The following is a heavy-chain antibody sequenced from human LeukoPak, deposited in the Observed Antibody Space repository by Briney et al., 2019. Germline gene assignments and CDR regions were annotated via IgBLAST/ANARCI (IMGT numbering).Heavy chain of an antibody. J-gene: IGHJ4*02. D-gene: IGHD1-14*01. CDR1: GFTFTKYW. Sequence: GDSLRLSCAASGFTFTKYWMTWVRQAPGKGLEWVGNIKQDGSDKNYMDSVKGRFTISRDNTKNSVYLSSLRAEDTAVYYCAREVWGPEYWGQGTLVIVSS. CDR3: AREVWGPEY. CDR2: IKQDGSDK. V-gene: IGHV3-7*01.